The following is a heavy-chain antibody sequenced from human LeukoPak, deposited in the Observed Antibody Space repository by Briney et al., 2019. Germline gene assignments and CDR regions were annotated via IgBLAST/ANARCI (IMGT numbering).Heavy chain of an antibody. V-gene: IGHV3-74*01. CDR2: TNTEGTIT. D-gene: IGHD1-26*01. CDR1: GFTFSDYW. J-gene: IGHJ3*02. Sequence: GGSLRLSCAASGFTFSDYWMHWVRQAPGKGLVWVSQTNTEGTITDYADSAKGRFTISRDNAKKTLNLQMESLRVDDTAVYYCVRGRGSYWYDLGPAFNMWGQGTMVTVSS. CDR3: VRGRGSYWYDLGPAFNM.